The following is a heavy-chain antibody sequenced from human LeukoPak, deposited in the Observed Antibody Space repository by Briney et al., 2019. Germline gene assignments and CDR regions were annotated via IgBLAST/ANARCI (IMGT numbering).Heavy chain of an antibody. J-gene: IGHJ4*02. CDR3: AREHDDGYNFDY. CDR1: GYTFTRYD. CDR2: MNPNSGNT. D-gene: IGHD5-24*01. Sequence: ASVKVSCKASGYTFTRYDITWVRQATGQGLEWMGWMNPNSGNTGYAQKFQGRVTITRNTSISTAYMELSSLRSEDTAVYYCAREHDDGYNFDYWGQGTLVTVSS. V-gene: IGHV1-8*03.